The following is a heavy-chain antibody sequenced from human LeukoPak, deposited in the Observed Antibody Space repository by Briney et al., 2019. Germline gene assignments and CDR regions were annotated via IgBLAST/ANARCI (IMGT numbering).Heavy chain of an antibody. V-gene: IGHV3-23*01. Sequence: PGGSLRLSCAASGFTFSSYAMSWVRQAPGNGLEWVSAISGSGGSTYYADSVKGRFTISRDNAKNSLYLQMNSLRAEDTAVYYCARTSGRSSSGYWATAPDDAFDIWGQGTMVTVSS. D-gene: IGHD3-22*01. J-gene: IGHJ3*02. CDR2: ISGSGGST. CDR1: GFTFSSYA. CDR3: ARTSGRSSSGYWATAPDDAFDI.